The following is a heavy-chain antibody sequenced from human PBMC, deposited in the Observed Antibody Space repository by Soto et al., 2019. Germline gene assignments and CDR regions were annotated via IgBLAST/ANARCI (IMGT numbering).Heavy chain of an antibody. Sequence: PGGSLRLSCATSGFTFTSHSMSWVRQAPGKGLEWASTISGSGPGTYYADSVNGRFTISRDGSKNTLYLQMNSLRGEDSAVYYCAKRNQGGSRLRHFDFWGQGTQVTVSS. CDR1: GFTFTSHS. J-gene: IGHJ4*02. CDR2: ISGSGPGT. CDR3: AKRNQGGSRLRHFDF. D-gene: IGHD6-6*01. V-gene: IGHV3-23*01.